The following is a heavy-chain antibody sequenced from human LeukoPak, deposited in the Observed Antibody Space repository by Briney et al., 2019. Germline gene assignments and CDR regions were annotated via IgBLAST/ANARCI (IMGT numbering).Heavy chain of an antibody. V-gene: IGHV3-23*01. J-gene: IGHJ4*02. CDR1: GFTVSSYA. CDR3: AKDDDGHHHGVDH. CDR2: IGYSAGDA. D-gene: IGHD4-17*01. Sequence: GGSLRLSCAASGFTVSSYAMTWVRQAPGKGLEWVSAIGYSAGDAYYADSVKGRFTISRDNSMNTLYLQMSSLRADDTALYYCAKDDDGHHHGVDHWGQGTLVTVSS.